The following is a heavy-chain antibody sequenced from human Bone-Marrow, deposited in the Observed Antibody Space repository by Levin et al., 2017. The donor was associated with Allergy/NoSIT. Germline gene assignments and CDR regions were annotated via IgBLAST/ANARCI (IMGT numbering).Heavy chain of an antibody. CDR1: GFRLGDYY. CDR2: SSSSGSTI. CDR3: ARDHNVGSSAWHLDF. D-gene: IGHD6-19*01. Sequence: GGSLRLSCEASGFRLGDYYMTWIRQAPGKGLEWVSYSSSSGSTILYGDSVKGRFTISRDNDNNSLYLQMNGLRAEDTAIYYCARDHNVGSSAWHLDFWGQGTLVTVSS. V-gene: IGHV3-11*01. J-gene: IGHJ4*02.